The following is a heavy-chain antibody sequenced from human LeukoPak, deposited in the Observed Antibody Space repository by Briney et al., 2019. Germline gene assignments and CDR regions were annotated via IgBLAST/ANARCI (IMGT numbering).Heavy chain of an antibody. CDR2: MNPNSGNT. CDR3: ARALYRHYDSSGHYYAPLSF. J-gene: IGHJ4*02. CDR1: GYTFTSYD. V-gene: IGHV1-8*01. D-gene: IGHD3-22*01. Sequence: ASVKVSCKASGYTFTSYDINWVRQATGQGLEWMGWMNPNSGNTGYAQKFQGRVTMTRNTSISTAYMELSSLRSEDTAVYYCARALYRHYDSSGHYYAPLSFWGQGTLVTVSS.